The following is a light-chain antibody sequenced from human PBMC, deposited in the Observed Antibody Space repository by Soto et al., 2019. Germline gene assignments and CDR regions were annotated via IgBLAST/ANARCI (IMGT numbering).Light chain of an antibody. V-gene: IGKV3-20*01. J-gene: IGKJ5*01. CDR2: GAS. CDR1: QSVSSSY. Sequence: EIVLTQSPGTLSLSPGERATISCRASQSVSSSYLAWYQQKPGQAPRLLIYGASSSATGIPDRFIGSVSGTDFTLTISRLEPEDFAVYYCQQYATFGQGTRLEIK. CDR3: QQYAT.